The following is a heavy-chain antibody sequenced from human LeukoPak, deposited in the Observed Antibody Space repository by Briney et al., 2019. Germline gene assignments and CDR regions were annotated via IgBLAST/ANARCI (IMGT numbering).Heavy chain of an antibody. J-gene: IGHJ4*02. Sequence: PGRSLRLSCTVSGFTFGDYVMNWVRQAPGKGLEWVGFIRTKAYGGTTEYAASVKGRFTISRDDSKSIAYLQMNSLKTEDTAVYYCSRGALWFGRLLDHWGQGTLVTVSS. D-gene: IGHD3-10*01. CDR2: IRTKAYGGTT. CDR3: SRGALWFGRLLDH. V-gene: IGHV3-49*04. CDR1: GFTFGDYV.